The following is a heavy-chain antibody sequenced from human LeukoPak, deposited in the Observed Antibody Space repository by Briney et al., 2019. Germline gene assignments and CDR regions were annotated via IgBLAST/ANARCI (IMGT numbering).Heavy chain of an antibody. J-gene: IGHJ4*01. CDR2: VYHSGGA. Sequence: PSETLSLTCAVSGASIASHSWWSWVRQPPGKGLEWIGEVYHSGGANYKPSLKSRVTISVDTSRNHFSLKLTSVTAADTAVYFCAYNRNFALDNWGQGTLVTVSS. CDR3: AYNRNFALDN. D-gene: IGHD1-14*01. V-gene: IGHV4/OR15-8*01. CDR1: GASIASHSW.